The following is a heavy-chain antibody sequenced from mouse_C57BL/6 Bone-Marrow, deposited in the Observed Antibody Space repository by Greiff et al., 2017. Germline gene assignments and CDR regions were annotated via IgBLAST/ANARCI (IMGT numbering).Heavy chain of an antibody. J-gene: IGHJ2*01. CDR1: GYTFTSYG. CDR2: IYPRSGNT. V-gene: IGHV1-81*01. Sequence: VQLQQSGAELARPGASVKLSCKASGYTFTSYGINWVKQRTGQGLEWIGEIYPRSGNTYYNEKFKGKATLTADKSSSTAYMELRSLTSEDSAVYFCAREGAYYSNLDFDYWGQGTTLTVSS. D-gene: IGHD2-5*01. CDR3: AREGAYYSNLDFDY.